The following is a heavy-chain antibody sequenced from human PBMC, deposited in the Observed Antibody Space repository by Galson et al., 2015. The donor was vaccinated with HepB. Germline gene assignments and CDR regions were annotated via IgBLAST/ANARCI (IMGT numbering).Heavy chain of an antibody. CDR2: IYYTGNT. CDR1: GGSINNYY. V-gene: IGHV4-59*01. CDR3: ARDPSGHGGNSRWYYGLDV. J-gene: IGHJ6*02. D-gene: IGHD4-23*01. Sequence: VSGGSINNYYWSWVRQPPGKGLEWIGYIYYTGNTNYNPSLKSRVTMSVDTSKNQFSLKLSSVTTADTAVYFCARDPSGHGGNSRWYYGLDVWGQGTTVAVSS.